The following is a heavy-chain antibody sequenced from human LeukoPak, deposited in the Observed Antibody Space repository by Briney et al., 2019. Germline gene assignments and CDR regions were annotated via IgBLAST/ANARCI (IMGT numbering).Heavy chain of an antibody. CDR3: ARHSGGRRYCSGGSCGRDL. CDR1: GGSISSYY. CDR2: IYYSGST. J-gene: IGHJ4*02. Sequence: SETLSLTCSVSGGSISSYYWSWIRQPPGKGLEWIGYIYYSGSTNYNPSLKSRVTISVDTSKNQFSLKLSSVTAADTAVYYCARHSGGRRYCSGGSCGRDLWGQGALVTVSS. V-gene: IGHV4-59*08. D-gene: IGHD2-15*01.